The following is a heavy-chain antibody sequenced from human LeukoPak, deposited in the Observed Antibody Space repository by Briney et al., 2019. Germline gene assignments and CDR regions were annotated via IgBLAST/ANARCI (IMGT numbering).Heavy chain of an antibody. CDR2: ISAYNGNT. CDR3: ARDGLIGSWYASDY. D-gene: IGHD6-13*01. V-gene: IGHV1-18*01. Sequence: ASVKVSCKASGGTFSSYAISWVRQAPGQGLEWMGWISAYNGNTNYAQKLQGRVTMTTDRSTSTAYMELRSLRSDDTAVYYCARDGLIGSWYASDYWGQGTLVTVSS. J-gene: IGHJ4*02. CDR1: GGTFSSYA.